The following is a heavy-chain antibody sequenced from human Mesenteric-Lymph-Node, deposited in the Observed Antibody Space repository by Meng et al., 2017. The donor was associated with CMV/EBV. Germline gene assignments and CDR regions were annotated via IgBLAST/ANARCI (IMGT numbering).Heavy chain of an antibody. CDR3: ARGSGLVVPAAPGGYYFDY. CDR2: IYYSGST. Sequence: SETLSLTCTVSGGSISSSSYYWGWIRQPPGKGLEWIGSIYYSGSTYYKSSLKSRVTISVDTSKNQFSLKLSSVTAADTAVYYCARGSGLVVPAAPGGYYFDYWGQGTLVTVSS. V-gene: IGHV4-39*07. D-gene: IGHD2-2*01. J-gene: IGHJ4*02. CDR1: GGSISSSSYY.